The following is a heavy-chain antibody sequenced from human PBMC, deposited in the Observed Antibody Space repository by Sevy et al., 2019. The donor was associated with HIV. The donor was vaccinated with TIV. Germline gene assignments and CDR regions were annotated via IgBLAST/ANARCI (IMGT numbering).Heavy chain of an antibody. CDR2: IYYSGST. J-gene: IGHJ6*02. CDR1: GGSISSYY. V-gene: IGHV4-59*01. D-gene: IGHD4-17*01. Sequence: SETLSLTCTVSGGSISSYYWSWIRQPPGKGLEWIGYIYYSGSTNYNPSLKSRVTISVDTSKNQFSQRLSSVTAADTAVYYCARDPGATVTRGYYYYGMDVWGQGTTVTVSS. CDR3: ARDPGATVTRGYYYYGMDV.